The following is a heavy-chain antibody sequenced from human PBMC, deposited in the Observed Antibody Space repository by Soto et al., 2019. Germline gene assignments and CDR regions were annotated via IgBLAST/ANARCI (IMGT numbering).Heavy chain of an antibody. J-gene: IGHJ2*01. CDR3: AKLSWGYYDSSVYRDQLYFDL. D-gene: IGHD3-22*01. CDR2: ISYDGSNK. Sequence: QVQLVESGGGVVQPGRSLRLSCAASGFTFSSYGMHWVRQAPGKGLEWVAVISYDGSNKYYADSVKGRFTISRDNSKNTLYLQMNGMKAEDTAVYYCAKLSWGYYDSSVYRDQLYFDLWGRGTLVPVSS. V-gene: IGHV3-30*18. CDR1: GFTFSSYG.